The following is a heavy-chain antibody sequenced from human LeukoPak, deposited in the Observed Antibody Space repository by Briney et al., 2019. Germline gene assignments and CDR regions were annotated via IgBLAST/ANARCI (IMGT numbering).Heavy chain of an antibody. J-gene: IGHJ3*01. CDR1: GASLSSGSYY. D-gene: IGHD6-13*01. Sequence: SETLSLTCIVSGASLSSGSYYWGWIRQPPGKGLEYIGSIYHSGSAFYNPSLTSRVTISVDTSRNQFSLEVNSVTTADTAVYYCARDVYSSSYYFALDVWGQGTVVTVSS. CDR2: IYHSGSA. CDR3: ARDVYSSSYYFALDV. V-gene: IGHV4-39*07.